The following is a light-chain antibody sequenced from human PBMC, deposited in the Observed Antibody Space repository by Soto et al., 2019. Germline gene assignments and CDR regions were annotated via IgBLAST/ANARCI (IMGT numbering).Light chain of an antibody. CDR1: SSDVGGYNY. CDR2: EVS. J-gene: IGLJ1*01. CDR3: SSYTSSSTLDV. Sequence: QSALTQPASVSGSPGQSITISCTGTSSDVGGYNYVSWYQQHPGKAPKLMIYEVSNRPSGVSNRFSGSKYGNTASLTISGLQAEDEADYYCSSYTSSSTLDVFGTGTKLTVL. V-gene: IGLV2-14*01.